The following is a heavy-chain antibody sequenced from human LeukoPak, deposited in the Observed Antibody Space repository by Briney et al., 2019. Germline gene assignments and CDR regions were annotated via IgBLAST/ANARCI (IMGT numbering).Heavy chain of an antibody. D-gene: IGHD3/OR15-3a*01. CDR3: AKGVWTDYTITHFDY. J-gene: IGHJ4*02. Sequence: PGGSLRLSCAASGFTFSSYGMHWVRRAPGKGLEWVAFIRYDGSNKYYADSVKGRFTISRDNSKNTLYLQMNSLRAEDTAVYYCAKGVWTDYTITHFDYWGQGTLVTVSS. CDR1: GFTFSSYG. V-gene: IGHV3-30*02. CDR2: IRYDGSNK.